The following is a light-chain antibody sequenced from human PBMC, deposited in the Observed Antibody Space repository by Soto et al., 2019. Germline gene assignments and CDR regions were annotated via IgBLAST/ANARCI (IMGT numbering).Light chain of an antibody. V-gene: IGLV1-40*01. CDR3: QSYDSSLSGWV. CDR1: SSNIGAGYD. CDR2: GNS. J-gene: IGLJ3*02. Sequence: VLTQPPSVSGAPGQRVTISCTESSSNIGAGYDVHWYQQLPGTAPKLLIYGNSNRPSGVPDRFSGSKSGTSASLAITGLQAEDEADYYCQSYDSSLSGWVFGGGTMLTVL.